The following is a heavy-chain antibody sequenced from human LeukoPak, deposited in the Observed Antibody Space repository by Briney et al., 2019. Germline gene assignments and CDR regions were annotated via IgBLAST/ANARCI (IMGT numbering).Heavy chain of an antibody. J-gene: IGHJ4*02. D-gene: IGHD6-19*01. CDR1: GFTFSSYA. Sequence: PGGSLRLSCAASGFTFSSYAMSWVRQAPGKGLEWVSAISGSGGSTYYADSVKGRFTISRDNSKNTLYLQMNSLRAEDTAVYYCARDPQGWLATKLFFDYWGQGTLVTVSS. V-gene: IGHV3-23*01. CDR3: ARDPQGWLATKLFFDY. CDR2: ISGSGGST.